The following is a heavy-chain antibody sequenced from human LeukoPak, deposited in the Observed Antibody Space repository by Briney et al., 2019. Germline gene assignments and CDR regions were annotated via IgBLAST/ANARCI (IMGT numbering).Heavy chain of an antibody. V-gene: IGHV1-2*02. J-gene: IGHJ4*02. Sequence: ASVKVSCKASGYTFTDYYLHWVRQAPGQGLEWMGWINPNSGGTNYAQKFQGRVTMTRDTSISIAYMELSRLRSDDAAVFYCARDSGGEHFDYWGQGTLVTVSS. CDR3: ARDSGGEHFDY. D-gene: IGHD2-21*01. CDR1: GYTFTDYY. CDR2: INPNSGGT.